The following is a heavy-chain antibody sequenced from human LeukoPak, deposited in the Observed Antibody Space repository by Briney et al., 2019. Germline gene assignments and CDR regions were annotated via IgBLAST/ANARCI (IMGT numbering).Heavy chain of an antibody. J-gene: IGHJ4*02. Sequence: ASVKVSCKASGYTFTSYDINWVRQATGQGLEWMGWMNPNSGNTGYAQKFQGRVTMARNTSISTAYMELSSLRSEDTAVYYCARGPRGSHSLIPDYWGQGTLVTVSS. D-gene: IGHD1-26*01. CDR1: GYTFTSYD. CDR2: MNPNSGNT. CDR3: ARGPRGSHSLIPDY. V-gene: IGHV1-8*01.